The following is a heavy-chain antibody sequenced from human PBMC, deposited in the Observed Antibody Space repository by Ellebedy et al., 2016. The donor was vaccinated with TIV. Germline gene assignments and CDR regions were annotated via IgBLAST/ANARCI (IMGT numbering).Heavy chain of an antibody. J-gene: IGHJ4*02. CDR3: AKALPEVFGEFPTDY. V-gene: IGHV3-23*01. Sequence: GESLKISCAASGFTFSSYAMSWVRQAPGKGLEWVSAISGSGGSTYYADSVKGRFTISRDNSKNTLYLQMNSLRAEDTAVYYCAKALPEVFGEFPTDYWGQGTLVTVSS. D-gene: IGHD3-10*02. CDR1: GFTFSSYA. CDR2: ISGSGGST.